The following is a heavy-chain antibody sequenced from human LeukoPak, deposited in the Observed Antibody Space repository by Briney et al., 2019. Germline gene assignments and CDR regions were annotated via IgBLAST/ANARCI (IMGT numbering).Heavy chain of an antibody. J-gene: IGHJ4*02. Sequence: GGSLRLSCAASEFTFSSYAMSWVRQAPGKGLEWVSAISGSGGSTYYADSVKGRFTISRDNSKNTLYLQMNSLRAEDTAVYYCAKDLPDIVVVVAATPFDYWGQGTLVTVSS. CDR1: EFTFSSYA. CDR2: ISGSGGST. D-gene: IGHD2-15*01. V-gene: IGHV3-23*01. CDR3: AKDLPDIVVVVAATPFDY.